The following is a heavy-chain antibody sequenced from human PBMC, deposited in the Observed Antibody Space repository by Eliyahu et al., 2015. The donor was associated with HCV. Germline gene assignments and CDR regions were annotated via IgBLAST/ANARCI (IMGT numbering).Heavy chain of an antibody. CDR1: GYSFTNYW. V-gene: IGHV5-51*01. D-gene: IGHD2-2*01. CDR3: ARQRGSSAEFYGMDV. Sequence: EVQLVQSGAEVKKPGESLKISCKGSGYSFTNYWIGWVRQMPGKGLEWMGIIYPGDSDTRYSPSFQGQVTISADKSISTAYLQWSSLRASDTAMYYCARQRGSSAEFYGMDVWGQGTTVTVSS. J-gene: IGHJ6*02. CDR2: IYPGDSDT.